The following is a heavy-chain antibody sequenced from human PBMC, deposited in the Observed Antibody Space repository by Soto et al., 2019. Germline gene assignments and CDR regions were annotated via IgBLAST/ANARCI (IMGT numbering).Heavy chain of an antibody. J-gene: IGHJ4*02. CDR1: GFTFSSYA. CDR2: ISGSGGNT. CDR3: AKRWGNRFLEPRDYFDY. D-gene: IGHD3-3*01. Sequence: GGSLRLSCAASGFTFSSYAMSWVRQAPGKGLEWVSAISGSGGNTYHADSVKGRFTISRDNSKNTLYLQMNSLRADDTAVYFCAKRWGNRFLEPRDYFDYWGQGTLVTVSS. V-gene: IGHV3-23*01.